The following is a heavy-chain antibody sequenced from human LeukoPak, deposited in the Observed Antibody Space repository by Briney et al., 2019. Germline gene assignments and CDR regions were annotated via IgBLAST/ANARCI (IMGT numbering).Heavy chain of an antibody. CDR3: ARTSSTLWLRTPGGDY. CDR1: GYTFTSYG. CDR2: ISAYNGNT. V-gene: IGHV1-18*01. J-gene: IGHJ4*02. Sequence: ASVKVSCKASGYTFTSYGISWVRQAPGQGLEWMGWISAYNGNTNYAQKLQGRVTMTTDTSTGTAYMELRSLRSDDTAVYYCARTSSTLWLRTPGGDYWGQGTLVTVSS. D-gene: IGHD5-12*01.